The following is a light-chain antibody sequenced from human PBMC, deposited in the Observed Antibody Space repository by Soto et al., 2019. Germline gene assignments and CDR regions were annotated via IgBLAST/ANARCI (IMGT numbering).Light chain of an antibody. Sequence: EVVVTQSPATLSVSPGERVTLSCRASQSLGSNLAWYQQKPGQAPRLLIYGASTRATGLPARFSGSGSGTDSTLTISDLQSEDFAVYYCQQYNKWPPITFGPGTKVNIK. CDR2: GAS. CDR3: QQYNKWPPIT. J-gene: IGKJ3*01. V-gene: IGKV3-15*01. CDR1: QSLGSN.